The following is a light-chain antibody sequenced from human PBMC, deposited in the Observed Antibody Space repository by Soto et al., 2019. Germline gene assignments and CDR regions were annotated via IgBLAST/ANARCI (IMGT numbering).Light chain of an antibody. J-gene: IGLJ3*02. Sequence: QSALTQPPSESGSPGQSVTISCTGTSSDVGGFDYVSWYQQYPGKAPKLVIFEVTERPSGVPDRFSGSKSGNTASLTVSGLQAEDEAHYYCSSYAATNTLVFGGGNKLTVL. V-gene: IGLV2-8*01. CDR1: SSDVGGFDY. CDR3: SSYAATNTLV. CDR2: EVT.